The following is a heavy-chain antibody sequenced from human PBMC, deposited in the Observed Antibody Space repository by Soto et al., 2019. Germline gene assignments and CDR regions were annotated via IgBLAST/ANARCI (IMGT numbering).Heavy chain of an antibody. V-gene: IGHV1-18*01. D-gene: IGHD6-6*01. CDR3: AREGPLGY. CDR1: GYTFTNYG. CDR2: ISGYDGNT. J-gene: IGHJ4*02. Sequence: QVQLVQSGAEVKKAGASVKVSCKASGYTFTNYGFSWVRQAPGQGVEWMGWISGYDGNTNYAVRLHGRVTMTTDTSTSTAYMELKSLRYDDTAGDYCAREGPLGYWGQGTPVTVSS.